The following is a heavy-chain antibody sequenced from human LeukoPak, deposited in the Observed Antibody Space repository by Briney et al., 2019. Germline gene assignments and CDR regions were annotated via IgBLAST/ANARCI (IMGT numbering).Heavy chain of an antibody. V-gene: IGHV4-59*01. CDR1: GGSISSYY. Sequence: PSQTLSLTCTVSGGSISSYYWSWIRQPPGKGLEWLGHIYYSGSTKYNPSLKSRVTISVDTSKNQFSLKLSSVTAADTAVYYCARSYDSSGYYYYAFDIWGQGTMVTVSS. CDR3: ARSYDSSGYYYYAFDI. J-gene: IGHJ3*02. CDR2: IYYSGST. D-gene: IGHD3-22*01.